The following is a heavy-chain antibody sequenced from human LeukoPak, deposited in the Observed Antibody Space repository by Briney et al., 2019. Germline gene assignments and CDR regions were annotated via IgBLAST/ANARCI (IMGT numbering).Heavy chain of an antibody. CDR2: TYYSGST. J-gene: IGHJ6*03. CDR1: GVSISSYY. CDR3: ARQGYYYYYMDV. V-gene: IGHV4-39*01. Sequence: SETLSLTCTVSGVSISSYYWGWIRQPPGKGLEWIGSTYYSGSTYYNPSLKSRVTISVDTSKNQFSLKLSSVTAADTAVYYCARQGYYYYYMDVWGKGATVTISS.